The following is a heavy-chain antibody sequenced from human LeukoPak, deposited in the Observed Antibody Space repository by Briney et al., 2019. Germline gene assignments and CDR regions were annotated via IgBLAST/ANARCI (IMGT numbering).Heavy chain of an antibody. CDR2: IYTSGST. V-gene: IGHV4-4*07. CDR3: ARRGTYYYGSGSNSMYNWFDP. Sequence: SETPSLTCTVSGGSISSYYWSWIRQLAGKGLEWIGRIYTSGSTYYNPSLKSRVTISVDTSKNQFSLKLSSVTAADTAVYYCARRGTYYYGSGSNSMYNWFDPWGQGTLVTVSS. D-gene: IGHD3-10*01. J-gene: IGHJ5*02. CDR1: GGSISSYY.